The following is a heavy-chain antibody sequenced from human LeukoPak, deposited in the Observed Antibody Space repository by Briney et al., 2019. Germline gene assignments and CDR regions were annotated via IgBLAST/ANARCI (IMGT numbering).Heavy chain of an antibody. D-gene: IGHD6-13*01. Sequence: PSETLSLTCTVSGGSISSYYWNWIRQPPGKGLEWIGYIYYSGSTNYNPSLKSRVTISVDTSKNQFSLKLSSVTAADTAVYHCARGVSSSWYGDFGYWGQGTLVTVSS. CDR2: IYYSGST. CDR3: ARGVSSSWYGDFGY. V-gene: IGHV4-59*01. CDR1: GGSISSYY. J-gene: IGHJ4*02.